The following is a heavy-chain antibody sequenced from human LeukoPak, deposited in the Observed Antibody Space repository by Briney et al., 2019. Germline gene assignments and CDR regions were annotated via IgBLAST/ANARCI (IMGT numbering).Heavy chain of an antibody. J-gene: IGHJ6*03. CDR1: GGSINSYY. CDR2: IYYSGST. Sequence: SETLSLTCTVSGGSINSYYWSWIRQPPGKGLEWIGYIYYSGSTNYNPSLKSRVTISVDTSKNQFSLKLSSVTAADTAVYYCARRSGLGAYYYYYYMDVWGKGTTVTISS. CDR3: ARRSGLGAYYYYYYMDV. V-gene: IGHV4-59*12. D-gene: IGHD1-14*01.